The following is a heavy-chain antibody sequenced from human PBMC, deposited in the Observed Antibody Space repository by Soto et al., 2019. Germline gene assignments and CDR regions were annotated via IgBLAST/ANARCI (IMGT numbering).Heavy chain of an antibody. Sequence: GGSLRLSCAASGFTFDSCSMNWVRQAPGKGLEWVSYIDSSSSNKHYADSVKGRFTISRDNAKNALYLQMSSLRDEDTAVYYCARNMRPVWDGSHSSSIAPDYWGQGTQVTVSS. V-gene: IGHV3-48*02. CDR3: ARNMRPVWDGSHSSSIAPDY. CDR2: IDSSSSNK. CDR1: GFTFDSCS. J-gene: IGHJ4*02. D-gene: IGHD3-10*01.